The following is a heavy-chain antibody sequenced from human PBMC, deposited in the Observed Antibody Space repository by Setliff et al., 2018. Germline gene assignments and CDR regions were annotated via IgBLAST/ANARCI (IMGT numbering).Heavy chain of an antibody. CDR2: ISSDGSGT. Sequence: PGGSLRLSCAAAGFTFSRYWMHWIRQAPGKGLVWVSRISSDGSGTTYADSVKGRFTVSRDNAMDTLFLQMNGLTTDDTAKYFCAKDRWGYADPWGQGTLVTVSS. D-gene: IGHD2-2*01. V-gene: IGHV3-74*03. CDR3: AKDRWGYADP. CDR1: GFTFSRYW. J-gene: IGHJ5*02.